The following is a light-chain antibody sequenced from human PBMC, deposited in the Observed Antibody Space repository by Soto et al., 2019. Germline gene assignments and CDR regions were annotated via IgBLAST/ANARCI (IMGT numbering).Light chain of an antibody. CDR1: SSNIGSNP. J-gene: IGLJ1*01. V-gene: IGLV1-44*01. CDR2: SNN. Sequence: QSVLTQPPSASGTPGQRVTISCSGSSSNIGSNPVNWYQQLPGTAPKLLIYSNNQRPSGVPDRFSGSKSGTSASLAISGLQSEDEADYYCAAWDDSLNGYVFGTGTKLTV. CDR3: AAWDDSLNGYV.